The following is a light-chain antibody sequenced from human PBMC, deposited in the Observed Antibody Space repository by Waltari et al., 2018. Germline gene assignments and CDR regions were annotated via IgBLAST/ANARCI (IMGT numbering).Light chain of an antibody. J-gene: IGKJ1*01. CDR3: QQYNSWPRT. CDR1: QSISNY. Sequence: EIVMTQSPATLSVSPGERATLSCRASQSISNYLAWYQQKPGQPPRLLIFGASTRASGIPARFSGRGSGTEFTLAISSLQSEDFAVYFCQQYNSWPRTFGQGTKVEIE. V-gene: IGKV3-15*01. CDR2: GAS.